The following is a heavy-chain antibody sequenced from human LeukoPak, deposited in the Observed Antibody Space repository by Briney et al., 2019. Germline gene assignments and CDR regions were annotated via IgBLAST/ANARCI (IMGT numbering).Heavy chain of an antibody. CDR1: GDSISSYY. D-gene: IGHD3-16*02. V-gene: IGHV4-59*12. Sequence: SETLSLTCAVSGDSISSYYWSWIRQPPGKGLEWIGYIYYSGSTNYNPSLKSRVTISVDTSKNQFSLKLSSVTAADTAVYYCARGVGMITFGGVIVHRGFDPWGQGTLVTVSS. CDR2: IYYSGST. CDR3: ARGVGMITFGGVIVHRGFDP. J-gene: IGHJ5*02.